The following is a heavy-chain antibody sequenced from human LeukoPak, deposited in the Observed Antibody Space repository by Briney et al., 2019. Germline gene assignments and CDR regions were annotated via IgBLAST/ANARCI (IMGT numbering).Heavy chain of an antibody. CDR1: GYSFTSYW. CDR2: IYPGDSDT. J-gene: IGHJ5*02. CDR3: ARQRGYSGYDPFWFDP. D-gene: IGHD5-12*01. Sequence: GESLKISCKGSGYSFTSYWIGWVRQMPGKGLEWMGIIYPGDSDTRYSPSFQGQVTISAGKSISTAYLQWSSLKASDTAMYYCARQRGYSGYDPFWFDPWGQGTLVTVSS. V-gene: IGHV5-51*01.